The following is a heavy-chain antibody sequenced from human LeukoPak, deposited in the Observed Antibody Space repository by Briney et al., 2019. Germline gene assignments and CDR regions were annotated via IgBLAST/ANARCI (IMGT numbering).Heavy chain of an antibody. CDR3: ARDPYYGSGSYSWAFDI. CDR2: IYYSGST. CDR1: GGSISSSSYY. D-gene: IGHD3-10*01. J-gene: IGHJ3*02. V-gene: IGHV4-39*07. Sequence: SETLSLTCTVSGGSISSSSYYWGWIRQPPGKGLEWIGSIYYSGSTYYNPSLKSRVTISVDTSKNQFSLKLSSVTAADTAVYYCARDPYYGSGSYSWAFDIWGQGTMVTVSS.